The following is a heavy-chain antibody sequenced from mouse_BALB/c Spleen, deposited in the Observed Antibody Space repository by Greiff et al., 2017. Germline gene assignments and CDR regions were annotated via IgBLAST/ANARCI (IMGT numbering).Heavy chain of an antibody. CDR1: GYTFTSYY. CDR3: TWNRYGPYAMDY. J-gene: IGHJ4*01. V-gene: IGHV1S16*01. CDR2: ISPSNGGT. Sequence: VQLQQSGADLVKPGASVKLSCKASGYTFTSYYMYWVKQRPGQGLEWIGAISPSNGGTNFNEMFKRKATLTVDRSSSTAYMQHSSLTSEDSAVYYCTWNRYGPYAMDYWGQGTSVTVSS. D-gene: IGHD1-1*02.